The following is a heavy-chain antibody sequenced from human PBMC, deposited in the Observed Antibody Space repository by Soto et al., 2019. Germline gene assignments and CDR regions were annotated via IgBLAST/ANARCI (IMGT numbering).Heavy chain of an antibody. D-gene: IGHD3-22*01. CDR2: IYYSGST. J-gene: IGHJ4*02. CDR3: ARGASSSDSSGYYCDY. V-gene: IGHV4-31*03. CDR1: GGSISSGGYY. Sequence: PSETLSLTCTVSGGSISSGGYYWSWIRQHPGKGLEWLGYIYYSGSTYYNPSLKSRVTISVDTSKNQFSLKLSSVTAADTAVYYCARGASSSDSSGYYCDYWGPGTLVTVFS.